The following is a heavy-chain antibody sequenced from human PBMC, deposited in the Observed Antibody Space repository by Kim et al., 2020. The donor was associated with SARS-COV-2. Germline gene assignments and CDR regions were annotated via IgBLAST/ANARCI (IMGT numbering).Heavy chain of an antibody. CDR2: IIPIFGTA. Sequence: SVKVSCKASGGTFSSYAISWVRQAPGQGLEWMGGIIPIFGTANYAQKFQGRVTITADESTSTAYMELSSLRSEDTAVYYCAGSGYCSGGSCYDYYGMDVWGQGTTVTVSS. V-gene: IGHV1-69*13. CDR1: GGTFSSYA. CDR3: AGSGYCSGGSCYDYYGMDV. J-gene: IGHJ6*02. D-gene: IGHD2-15*01.